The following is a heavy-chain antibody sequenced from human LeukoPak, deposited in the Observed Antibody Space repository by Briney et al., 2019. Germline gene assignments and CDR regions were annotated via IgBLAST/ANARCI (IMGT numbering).Heavy chain of an antibody. Sequence: GGSLRLSCEGSAFIFSGHWMNWVRQTPGKGLEWVASIKEDGSERQYVDSVKGRFSISRDNTKGSLFLQLNSLRAEDTAVYYCAKSPGYWAHDNWGQGTLVIVSS. J-gene: IGHJ4*02. CDR2: IKEDGSER. V-gene: IGHV3-7*03. D-gene: IGHD2-8*02. CDR3: AKSPGYWAHDN. CDR1: AFIFSGHW.